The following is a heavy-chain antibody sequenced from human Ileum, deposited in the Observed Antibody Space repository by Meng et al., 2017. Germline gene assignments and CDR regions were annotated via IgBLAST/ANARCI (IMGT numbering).Heavy chain of an antibody. CDR1: CDSISSGDG. J-gene: IGHJ4*02. Sequence: LPQPCPARVLKPSAPLSPTCALSCDSISSGDGWRRSRQPPGKGLERMWKINHNGNTNTNPSPKIQVTIAVEESKYHFSLKLRSATAADTAVYICARQYSSYWGFDYWGQGTLVTVSS. V-gene: IGHV4-34*01. CDR2: INHNGNT. D-gene: IGHD6-6*01. CDR3: ARQYSSYWGFDY.